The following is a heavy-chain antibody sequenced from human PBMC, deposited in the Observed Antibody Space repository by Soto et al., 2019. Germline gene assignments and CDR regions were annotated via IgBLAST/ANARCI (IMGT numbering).Heavy chain of an antibody. D-gene: IGHD2-2*02. CDR2: IYSGGST. V-gene: IGHV3-53*01. CDR1: GFTVSNNY. J-gene: IGHJ4*02. Sequence: GSLRLSCAASGFTVSNNYMSWVRQAPGKGLEWVSLIYSGGSTFYADSVKGRFTISRDNSKNTLFFQMNSLRAEDTAVYFCATYTSLDYWGQGTLVTVSS. CDR3: ATYTSLDY.